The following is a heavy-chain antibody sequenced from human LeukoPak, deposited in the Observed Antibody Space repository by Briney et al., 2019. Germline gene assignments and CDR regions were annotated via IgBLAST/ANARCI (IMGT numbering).Heavy chain of an antibody. CDR3: ARRYSDGYGIDY. CDR1: GFTVSSNS. CDR2: IYSGGST. V-gene: IGHV3-53*01. J-gene: IGHJ4*02. D-gene: IGHD5-18*01. Sequence: PGGSLRLSCAASGFTVSSNSMSWVRQAPGKGLEWVSVIYSGGSTYYADSVKGRFTISRDNSKNTLYLQMNSRRAEGMAVYYCARRYSDGYGIDYWGQGSLVTVSS.